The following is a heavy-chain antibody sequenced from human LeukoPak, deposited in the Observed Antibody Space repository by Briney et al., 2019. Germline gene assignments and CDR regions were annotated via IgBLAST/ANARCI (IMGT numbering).Heavy chain of an antibody. CDR2: INQDAREI. J-gene: IGHJ4*02. CDR1: GFTFRRYW. V-gene: IGHV3-7*01. Sequence: GGSLRLSCAAAGFTFRRYWMNWYRQAPGKGLEWVGNINQDAREINYVDSVRGRFTISRDNAKNSLHLQMNSLRAEDTAVYYCATDRDNSDWQKRFDSWGQGTLVAVSS. D-gene: IGHD2-21*02. CDR3: ATDRDNSDWQKRFDS.